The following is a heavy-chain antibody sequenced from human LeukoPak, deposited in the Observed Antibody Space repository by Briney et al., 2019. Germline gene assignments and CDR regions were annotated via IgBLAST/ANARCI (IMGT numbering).Heavy chain of an antibody. CDR2: IYYSGST. CDR1: GGSISSYY. J-gene: IGHJ5*02. D-gene: IGHD5-18*01. Sequence: SETLSLTCTVSGGSISSYYWSWIRQPPGKGLEWIGYIYYSGSTNYNPSLKSRVTISVDTSKNQFSLKLSSVTAADTAVYYCARGRGYSYGYARWFDPWGQGTLVTVSS. V-gene: IGHV4-59*12. CDR3: ARGRGYSYGYARWFDP.